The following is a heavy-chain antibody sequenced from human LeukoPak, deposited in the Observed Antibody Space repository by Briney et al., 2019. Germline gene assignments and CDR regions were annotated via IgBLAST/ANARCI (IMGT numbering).Heavy chain of an antibody. CDR1: GFTFSDYY. V-gene: IGHV3-11*01. CDR3: AKESPVFDY. Sequence: GRSLRLSCAASGFTFSDYYMAWIRQAPGKGLEWISYISNRGDNIHYADSVQGRFTVSRDNAKNSLFLQMDSLRAEDTAVYYCAKESPVFDYWGQGTLVTVSS. J-gene: IGHJ4*02. CDR2: ISNRGDNI.